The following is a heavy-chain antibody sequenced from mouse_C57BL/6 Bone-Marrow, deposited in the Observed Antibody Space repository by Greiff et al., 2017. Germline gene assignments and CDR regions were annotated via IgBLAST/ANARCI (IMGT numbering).Heavy chain of an antibody. CDR3: TREHYGSSYVRYFDV. Sequence: EVMLVESGEGLVKPGGSLKLSCAASGFTFSSYAMSWVRQTPEKRLEWVAYISSGGDYIYYADTVKGRFTISRDNARNTLYLQMSSLKSEDTAMYYCTREHYGSSYVRYFDVWGTGTTVTVSS. J-gene: IGHJ1*03. CDR1: GFTFSSYA. CDR2: ISSGGDYI. V-gene: IGHV5-9-1*02. D-gene: IGHD1-1*01.